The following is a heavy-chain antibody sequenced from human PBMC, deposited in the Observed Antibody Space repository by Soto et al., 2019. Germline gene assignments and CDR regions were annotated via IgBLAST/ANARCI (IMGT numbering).Heavy chain of an antibody. CDR2: IHHSGSF. D-gene: IGHD3-9*01. Sequence: QVQLQESGPGLVNPSGTLSLTCAVSGGSITSNWWSWVRQPPGKGLEWIGEIHHSGSFNYNPSLRSRVTIAIDKSKTQLSLQLTSVTAADTAVHYCVRNDWYRFEPGGQGTRVTVSS. J-gene: IGHJ5*02. CDR1: GGSITSNW. CDR3: VRNDWYRFEP. V-gene: IGHV4-4*02.